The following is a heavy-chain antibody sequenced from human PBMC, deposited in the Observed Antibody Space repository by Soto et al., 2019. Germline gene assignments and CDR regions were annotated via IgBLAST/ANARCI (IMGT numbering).Heavy chain of an antibody. Sequence: SETLSLTCTVSGGCISSYYWSWIRQPPGRGLEWIGYIYYSGSTNYNPSLKSRVTISVDTSKNQFSLKLSSVTAADTAVYYCAREGAVAGTLFDYWGQGTLVTVSS. CDR1: GGCISSYY. CDR2: IYYSGST. V-gene: IGHV4-59*01. D-gene: IGHD6-19*01. J-gene: IGHJ4*02. CDR3: AREGAVAGTLFDY.